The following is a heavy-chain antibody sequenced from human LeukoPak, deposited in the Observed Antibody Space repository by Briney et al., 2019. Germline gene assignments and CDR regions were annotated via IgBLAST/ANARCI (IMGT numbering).Heavy chain of an antibody. D-gene: IGHD3-22*01. CDR3: ASPNSSGYYSPLDY. CDR1: GGSISSSSYY. V-gene: IGHV4-39*07. Sequence: SETLSLTCTVSGGSISSSSYYWGWIRQPPGKGLEWIGSIYYSGSTYYNPSLKSRVTISVDTSKNQFSLKLSSVTAADTAVYYCASPNSSGYYSPLDYWGQGTLVTVSS. J-gene: IGHJ4*02. CDR2: IYYSGST.